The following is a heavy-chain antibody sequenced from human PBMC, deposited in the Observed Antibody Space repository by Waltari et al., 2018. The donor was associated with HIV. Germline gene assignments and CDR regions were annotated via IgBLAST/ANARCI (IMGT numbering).Heavy chain of an antibody. CDR2: MNPDNGDA. V-gene: IGHV1-8*02. D-gene: IGHD3-3*01. Sequence: QVQLVQSGAEIKKHRASVRVACKAYGYSFIDFDINWVRRAPGRGLEWVGWMNPDNGDAGYGHKFRGRFTLTRDTSTDTAYMEVDNLKSEDTAIYFCTKGRRGALFGDEWGQGTLVTVSS. CDR3: TKGRRGALFGDE. CDR1: GYSFIDFD. J-gene: IGHJ4*02.